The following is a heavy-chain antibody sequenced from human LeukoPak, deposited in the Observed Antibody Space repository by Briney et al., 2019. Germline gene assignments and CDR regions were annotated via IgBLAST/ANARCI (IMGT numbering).Heavy chain of an antibody. J-gene: IGHJ4*02. CDR3: AKDSGTNYDSSGFLPHFDS. D-gene: IGHD3-22*01. V-gene: IGHV3-9*01. Sequence: GGSLRLSCAASGFTFSNYAMNWVRQPPGKGLEWVSGIDWDGGSLDYADSVKGRFTISRDNTKNSLYLQMSSLRAEDTALYYCAKDSGTNYDSSGFLPHFDSWGQGTLVTVSS. CDR2: IDWDGGSL. CDR1: GFTFSNYA.